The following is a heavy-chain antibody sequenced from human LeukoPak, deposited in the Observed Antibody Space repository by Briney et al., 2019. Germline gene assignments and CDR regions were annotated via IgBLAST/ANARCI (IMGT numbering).Heavy chain of an antibody. Sequence: SVKVSCKASGGTFSSYAISWVRQAPGQGLEWMGRIIPILGIANYAQKFQGRVTITADKSTSTAYMELSSLRSEDTAVYYCARFGATYGSGSYYSSDAFDIWGQGTMVTVSS. CDR2: IIPILGIA. CDR3: ARFGATYGSGSYYSSDAFDI. CDR1: GGTFSSYA. D-gene: IGHD3-10*01. V-gene: IGHV1-69*04. J-gene: IGHJ3*02.